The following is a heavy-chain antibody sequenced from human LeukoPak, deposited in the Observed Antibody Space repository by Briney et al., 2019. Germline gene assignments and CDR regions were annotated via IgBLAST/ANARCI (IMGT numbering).Heavy chain of an antibody. CDR2: IDHSGST. CDR3: AGNIAARLDY. CDR1: GGSFSGYY. Sequence: SETLSLTCAVYGGSFSGYYWSWIRQPPGKGLEWIGEIDHSGSTYYNPSLKSRVTISVDTSKNQFSLKLSSVTAADTAVYYCAGNIAARLDYWGQGTLVTVSS. V-gene: IGHV4-34*01. D-gene: IGHD6-6*01. J-gene: IGHJ4*02.